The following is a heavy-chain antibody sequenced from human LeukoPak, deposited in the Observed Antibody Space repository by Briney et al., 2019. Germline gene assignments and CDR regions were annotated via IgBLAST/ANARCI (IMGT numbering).Heavy chain of an antibody. CDR3: AREGKYCSGGSCYFFRDYEYDAFDI. Sequence: AASVKVSCKASGYTFTSYGISWVRQAPGQGLEWMGWISAYNGNTNYAQKLQGRVTMTTDTSTSTAYMELRSLRSDDTAVYYCAREGKYCSGGSCYFFRDYEYDAFDIWGQGTMVTVSS. D-gene: IGHD2-15*01. CDR1: GYTFTSYG. CDR2: ISAYNGNT. J-gene: IGHJ3*02. V-gene: IGHV1-18*01.